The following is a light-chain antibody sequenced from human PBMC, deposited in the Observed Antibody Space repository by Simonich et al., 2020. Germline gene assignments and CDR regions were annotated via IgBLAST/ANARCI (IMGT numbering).Light chain of an antibody. CDR1: QSVSSSY. CDR2: GAS. CDR3: QQYGSSLFT. Sequence: EIVLTQSPGTLSLSPGGRATLSCRASQSVSSSYLAWYQQKPGQAPRLLIYGASSRATGIPDRFSGSGSGTDFTLTISRLEPEDVAVYYCQQYGSSLFTFGPGTKVDIK. J-gene: IGKJ3*01. V-gene: IGKV3-20*01.